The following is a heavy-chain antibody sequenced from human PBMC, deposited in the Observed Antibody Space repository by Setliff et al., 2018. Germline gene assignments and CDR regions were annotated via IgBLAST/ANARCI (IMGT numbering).Heavy chain of an antibody. D-gene: IGHD2-21*01. CDR1: GGSISSYY. J-gene: IGHJ6*03. Sequence: SETLSLTCTVSGGSISSYYWSWIRQPPGKGLEWIGYIYTSGSTNYNPSLKSRVTISVDTSKNQFSLKVSSVTAADTAVYYCARLGTTIPTSGTWTYYYYYYMDVWGKGTTVTSP. CDR3: ARLGTTIPTSGTWTYYYYYYMDV. CDR2: IYTSGST. V-gene: IGHV4-4*08.